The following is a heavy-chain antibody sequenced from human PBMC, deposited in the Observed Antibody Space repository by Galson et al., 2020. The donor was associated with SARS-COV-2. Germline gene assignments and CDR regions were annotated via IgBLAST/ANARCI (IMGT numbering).Heavy chain of an antibody. CDR1: GFTFSNYY. CDR3: VRDWASA. CDR2: ISKDGSGI. J-gene: IGHJ5*02. V-gene: IGHV3-74*01. Sequence: GESLKISCAASGFTFSNYYMHWVRQSPKKGLMWVSRISKDGSGIVYADSVKGRFTISRDNANNILYLHLKSLTVDDTAVYYCVRDWASAWGQGTLVTVAS. D-gene: IGHD3-16*01.